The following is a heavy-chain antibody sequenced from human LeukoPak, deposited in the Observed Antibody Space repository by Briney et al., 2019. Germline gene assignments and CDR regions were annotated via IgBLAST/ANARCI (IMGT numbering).Heavy chain of an antibody. V-gene: IGHV3-48*03. D-gene: IGHD3-10*01. CDR3: ARDYYGSGSYYYYMDV. J-gene: IGHJ6*03. Sequence: GGSLRLSCAASGFTSSSYEMNWVRQAPGKGLEWVSYISSSGSTIYYADSVKGRFTISRDNAKNSLYLQMNSLRAEDTAVYYCARDYYGSGSYYYYMDVWGKGTTVTISS. CDR2: ISSSGSTI. CDR1: GFTSSSYE.